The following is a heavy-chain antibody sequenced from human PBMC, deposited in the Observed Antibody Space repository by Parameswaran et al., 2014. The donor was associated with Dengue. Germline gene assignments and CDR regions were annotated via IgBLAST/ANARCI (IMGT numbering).Heavy chain of an antibody. J-gene: IGHJ6*02. D-gene: IGHD7-27*01. CDR2: IYYSGST. V-gene: IGHV4-31*02. CDR3: ASELGNGGYYYYGMDV. Sequence: VRQAPGKGLEWIGYIYYSGSTYYNPSLKSRVTISVDTSKNQFSLKLSSVTAADTAVYYCASELGNGGYYYYGMDVWGQGTTVTVSS.